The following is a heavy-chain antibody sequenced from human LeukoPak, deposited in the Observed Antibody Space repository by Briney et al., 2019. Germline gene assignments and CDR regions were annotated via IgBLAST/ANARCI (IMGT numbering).Heavy chain of an antibody. D-gene: IGHD2-2*01. V-gene: IGHV4-39*07. J-gene: IGHJ4*02. Sequence: SETLSLTCTVSGAFISSSTYYWAWIRQPPGKGLEWIGSIYYSASTYYNPSLKSRVTISVDTSKNQFSLKLSSVTAADTAVYYCARGDVVVPAAPGGFDYWGQGTLVTVSS. CDR1: GAFISSSTYY. CDR3: ARGDVVVPAAPGGFDY. CDR2: IYYSAST.